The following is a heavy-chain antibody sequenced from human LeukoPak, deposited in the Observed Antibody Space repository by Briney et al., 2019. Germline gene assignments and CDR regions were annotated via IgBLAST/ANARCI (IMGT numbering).Heavy chain of an antibody. Sequence: SGPTLVKPTQTLTLTCTLFGFSLSTSGVGVGWIRQPPGKALEWLTFIYWDDDKRYSTSLKSRLTITKDTSKNQVVIIMTNMSPEDAATYYCAHRDTAMVTGYFDYWGQGSLVTVSS. J-gene: IGHJ4*02. CDR3: AHRDTAMVTGYFDY. D-gene: IGHD5-18*01. CDR1: GFSLSTSGVG. V-gene: IGHV2-5*02. CDR2: IYWDDDK.